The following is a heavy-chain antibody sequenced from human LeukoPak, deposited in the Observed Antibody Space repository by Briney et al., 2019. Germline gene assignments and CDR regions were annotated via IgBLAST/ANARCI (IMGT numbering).Heavy chain of an antibody. CDR2: IGGSGGNT. Sequence: GGSLRLSCAASGFTFSSYTMNWVRQAPGKGLEWVSAIGGSGGNTYYADSVKGRFTISRDNAKNSLYLQMNSLRAEDTAVYYCAREWPRADYIFDYWGQGTLVTVSS. CDR1: GFTFSSYT. V-gene: IGHV3-23*01. CDR3: AREWPRADYIFDY. J-gene: IGHJ4*02. D-gene: IGHD4-11*01.